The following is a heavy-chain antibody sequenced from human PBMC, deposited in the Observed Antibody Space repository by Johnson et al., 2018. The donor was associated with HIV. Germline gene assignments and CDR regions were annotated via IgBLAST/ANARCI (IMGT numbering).Heavy chain of an antibody. CDR3: AKDPMIVVAKSDAFDI. V-gene: IGHV3-23*04. CDR2: ISGSGGST. D-gene: IGHD3-22*01. Sequence: VQLVESGGGLVQPGGSLRLSCAASGFTFSSYAMSWVRQAPGKGLEWVSAISGSGGSTYYADSVKGRFTISRDNSKNTLYLQMNSLRAEDTAVYYCAKDPMIVVAKSDAFDIWGRGTMVTVSS. CDR1: GFTFSSYA. J-gene: IGHJ3*02.